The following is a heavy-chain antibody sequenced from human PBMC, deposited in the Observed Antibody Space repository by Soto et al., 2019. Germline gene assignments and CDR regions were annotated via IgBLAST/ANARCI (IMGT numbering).Heavy chain of an antibody. CDR1: GGSFSGYY. CDR3: AREGTRGGFLNWFDP. J-gene: IGHJ5*02. Sequence: PSETLSLTCAVYGGSFSGYYWTWIRQPPGTGLEWIGEINHSGSTNYNPSLKSRVTISVDTSKNQFSLKLTSVTAADTAVYYCAREGTRGGFLNWFDPWGQGTLVTVSS. CDR2: INHSGST. D-gene: IGHD3-10*01. V-gene: IGHV4-34*01.